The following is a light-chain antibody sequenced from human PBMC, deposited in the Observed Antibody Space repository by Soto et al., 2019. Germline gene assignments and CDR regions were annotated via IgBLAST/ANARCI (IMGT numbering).Light chain of an antibody. CDR1: SSDIGGYNY. Sequence: QSVLTQPASVSGSPGQSITISCTGTSSDIGGYNYVSWYQQHPGNAPKLMIYDVTNRPSGVSNRFSGSKSGNTASLTISALQADDEADYYCSSYTSSGALVLFGGGTKLTVL. J-gene: IGLJ2*01. CDR3: SSYTSSGALVL. V-gene: IGLV2-14*03. CDR2: DVT.